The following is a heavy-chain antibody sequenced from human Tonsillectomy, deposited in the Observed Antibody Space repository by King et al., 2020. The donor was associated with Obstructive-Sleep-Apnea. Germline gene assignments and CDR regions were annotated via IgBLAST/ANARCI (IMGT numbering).Heavy chain of an antibody. D-gene: IGHD4-17*01. J-gene: IGHJ4*02. CDR2: ISGSIITL. Sequence: QLVQSGGGLVQPGGSLRLSGAASGFTFSSYSMNWVRQAPGKGLEWVSSISGSIITLYYADSVKGRFTIAREHAKNSLYLQMNSLRAEDTAVYYCARRNDYGDPYYFDYWGQGTLVTVSS. V-gene: IGHV3-48*01. CDR1: GFTFSSYS. CDR3: ARRNDYGDPYYFDY.